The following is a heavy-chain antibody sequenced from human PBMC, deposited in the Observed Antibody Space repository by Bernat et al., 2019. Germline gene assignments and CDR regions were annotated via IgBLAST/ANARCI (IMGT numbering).Heavy chain of an antibody. V-gene: IGHV3-66*01. CDR1: GFTVSNNH. D-gene: IGHD2-21*01. CDR3: MGFGGNSV. CDR2: IYGGGNT. Sequence: QLVESGGGLVQTGGSLRLSCAASGFTVSNNHVGWVRQSPGKGLECVSIIYGGGNTYFADSVEARFTISRDNPKNTVYLQMNNLRAEETAVYYCMGFGGNSVWGQGTLVTVSS. J-gene: IGHJ4*02.